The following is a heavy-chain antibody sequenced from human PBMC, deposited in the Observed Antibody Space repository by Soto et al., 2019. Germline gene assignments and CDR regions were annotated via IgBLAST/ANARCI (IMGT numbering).Heavy chain of an antibody. CDR3: AKERSGYDCWLDA. CDR1: GFTFSSYG. CDR2: ISYDGSNK. J-gene: IGHJ5*01. V-gene: IGHV3-30*18. D-gene: IGHD5-12*01. Sequence: LRLSCAASGFTFSSYGMHGVRQAPGKGLEWVAGISYDGSNKYYADSVKGRFTVSRDNSKNTLYLQMNSLRAEDTAVYYCAKERSGYDCWLDAWGQGTMVTVSS.